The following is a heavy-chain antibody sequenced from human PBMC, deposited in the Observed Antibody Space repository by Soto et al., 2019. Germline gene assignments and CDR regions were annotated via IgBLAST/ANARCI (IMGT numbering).Heavy chain of an antibody. CDR1: GNAFSGQG. V-gene: IGHV1-18*01. Sequence: QVQLVQSGPEAKKPGSSVTVSCQAPGNAFSGQGISWVRQAPGKELEWMGWINVYKVSTNYPRKFQDRVTMTTYKPTRTVYMELRSLTSDVTAIYYCGRDGDQWDQRYLEYRGQGTLLTVHS. CDR3: GRDGDQWDQRYLEY. CDR2: INVYKVST. J-gene: IGHJ4*02. D-gene: IGHD1-26*01.